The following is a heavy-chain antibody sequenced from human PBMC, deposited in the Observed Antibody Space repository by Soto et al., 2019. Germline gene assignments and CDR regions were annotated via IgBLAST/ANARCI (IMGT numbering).Heavy chain of an antibody. Sequence: PGGSLRLSCAPSGFTFSSYWMHWVRQAPGKGLVWVSRINSDGSSTSYADSVKGRFTISRDNAKNTLYLQMNSLRAEDTAVYYCARVHYDILTGYHNLFDYWGQGTLVTV. CDR2: INSDGSST. D-gene: IGHD3-9*01. CDR3: ARVHYDILTGYHNLFDY. CDR1: GFTFSSYW. J-gene: IGHJ4*02. V-gene: IGHV3-74*01.